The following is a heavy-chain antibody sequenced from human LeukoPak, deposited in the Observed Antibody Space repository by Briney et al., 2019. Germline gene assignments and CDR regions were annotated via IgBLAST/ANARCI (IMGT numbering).Heavy chain of an antibody. CDR2: TYYRSKWYN. V-gene: IGHV6-1*01. D-gene: IGHD1-14*01. J-gene: IGHJ3*02. CDR1: GDSVSSINAA. Sequence: SQTLSLTCAISGDSVSSINAAWNWIRQPPSRGLEWLGRTYYRSKWYNDCADSVKSRITNNPDTSKNQFTLQLTAVTPEDAAVYDCARKVAGRDFDIWGQGTMVTVSS. CDR3: ARKVAGRDFDI.